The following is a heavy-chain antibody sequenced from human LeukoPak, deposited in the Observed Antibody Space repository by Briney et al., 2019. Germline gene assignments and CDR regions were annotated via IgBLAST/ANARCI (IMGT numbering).Heavy chain of an antibody. J-gene: IGHJ4*02. Sequence: SVKVSCKASGGTFSSYAISWVRQAPGQGLEWMGRIIPIFGTANYALKFQGRVTITTDESTSTAYMELSSLRSEDTAVYYCARDCTYDSSGYATFGYWGQGTLVTVSS. CDR3: ARDCTYDSSGYATFGY. D-gene: IGHD3-22*01. V-gene: IGHV1-69*05. CDR1: GGTFSSYA. CDR2: IIPIFGTA.